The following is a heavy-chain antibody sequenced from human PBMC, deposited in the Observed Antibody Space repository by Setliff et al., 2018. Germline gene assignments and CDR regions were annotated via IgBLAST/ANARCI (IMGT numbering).Heavy chain of an antibody. D-gene: IGHD2-15*01. CDR3: ARLYIVVVVAATPAWFDP. CDR1: GGSISSSNW. V-gene: IGHV4-4*02. CDR2: IYHSGST. Sequence: PSETLSLTCAVSGGSISSSNWWSWVRQHPGKGLEWIGEIYHSGSTNYNPSLKSRVTISVDTSKNQFSLKLSSVTAADTAVYYCARLYIVVVVAATPAWFDPCGQGTLVTVSS. J-gene: IGHJ5*02.